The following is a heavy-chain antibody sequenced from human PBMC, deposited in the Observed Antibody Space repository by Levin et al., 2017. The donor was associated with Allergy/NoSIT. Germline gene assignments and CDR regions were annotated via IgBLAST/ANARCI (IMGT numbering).Heavy chain of an antibody. CDR2: IYWNDDK. CDR1: GFSLSTSGVG. J-gene: IGHJ4*02. D-gene: IGHD1-26*01. Sequence: SGPTLVKPTQTLTLTCTFSGFSLSTSGVGVGWIRQPPGKALEWLALIYWNDDKRYSPSLKSRLTITKDTSKNQVVLTMTNMDPVDTATYYCAHRRSRVGATKWWYFDYWGQGTLVTVSS. CDR3: AHRRSRVGATKWWYFDY. V-gene: IGHV2-5*01.